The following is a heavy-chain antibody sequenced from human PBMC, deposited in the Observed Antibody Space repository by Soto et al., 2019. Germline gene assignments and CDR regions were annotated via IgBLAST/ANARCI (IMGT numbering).Heavy chain of an antibody. V-gene: IGHV3-15*01. CDR2: IKSKTDGGTT. CDR3: TTASPGRYYYYGMDV. CDR1: GFTFSNAW. Sequence: GGSLRLSCAASGFTFSNAWMSWVRQAPGKGLEWVGRIKSKTDGGTTDYAAPVKGRFTISRDDSKNTLYLQMNSLKTEDTAVYYCTTASPGRYYYYGMDVWGQGTTVTVSS. J-gene: IGHJ6*02.